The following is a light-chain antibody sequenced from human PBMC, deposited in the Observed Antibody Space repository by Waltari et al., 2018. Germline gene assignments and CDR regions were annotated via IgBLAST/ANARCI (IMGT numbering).Light chain of an antibody. CDR3: QQDNEWPPIT. J-gene: IGKJ5*01. V-gene: IGKV3-15*01. CDR2: RAS. Sequence: EIVLTQSPATLSVSQGERVTLSCRASQSLYINLAWYQQKPGQAPRLLIYRASTRATGVPPRFSGSGSGTQFTLTISSLQSEDSGVYYCQQDNEWPPITCGQGTRLEIQ. CDR1: QSLYIN.